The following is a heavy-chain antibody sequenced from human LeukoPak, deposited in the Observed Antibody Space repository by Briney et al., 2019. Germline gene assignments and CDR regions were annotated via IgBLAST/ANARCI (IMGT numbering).Heavy chain of an antibody. CDR3: ARHGNIVLVPAAMAFDY. Sequence: PSETLSLTCTVAGGSISSISHYWGWIRQPPGKGLEWIGSIYYSGDTYYNPSLKSRVTISVDTSENHFSLKLSSVTAPDTAVYYCARHGNIVLVPAAMAFDYWGQGTLVTVSS. V-gene: IGHV4-39*01. J-gene: IGHJ4*02. CDR2: IYYSGDT. CDR1: GGSISSISHY. D-gene: IGHD2-2*01.